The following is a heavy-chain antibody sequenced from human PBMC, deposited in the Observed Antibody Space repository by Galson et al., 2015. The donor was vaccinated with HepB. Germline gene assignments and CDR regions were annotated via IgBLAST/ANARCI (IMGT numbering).Heavy chain of an antibody. V-gene: IGHV3-74*01. CDR2: IKTDGGYT. CDR1: GFTFSSYW. D-gene: IGHD2-2*01. J-gene: IGHJ4*02. Sequence: SLRLSCAAPGFTFSSYWMHWVRQAPGKGLVWVSRIKTDGGYTSYADSVKGRFTISRDNAKNTVYLEMNSLRTEDTSIYYCVRSSNFDTWGQGTLVTVSS. CDR3: VRSSNFDT.